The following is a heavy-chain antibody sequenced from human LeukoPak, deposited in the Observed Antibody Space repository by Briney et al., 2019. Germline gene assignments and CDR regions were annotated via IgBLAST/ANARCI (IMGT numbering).Heavy chain of an antibody. J-gene: IGHJ4*02. CDR3: ALTTIGVVYYFDY. V-gene: IGHV3-30*04. CDR2: ISYDGTNK. CDR1: GFTFSDYA. Sequence: PGGSLRLSCAASGFTFSDYAMHWVRQAPGKGLEWVALISYDGTNKYYAESVRGRLTISRDNSRSTLYLYMNSLTGADTSVYYCALTTIGVVYYFDYWGQGTLVTVSS. D-gene: IGHD1/OR15-1a*01.